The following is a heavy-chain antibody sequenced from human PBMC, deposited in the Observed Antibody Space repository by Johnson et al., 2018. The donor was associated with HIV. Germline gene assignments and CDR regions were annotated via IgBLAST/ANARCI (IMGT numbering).Heavy chain of an antibody. J-gene: IGHJ3*02. Sequence: QVQLVESGGGVVQPGRSLRLSCVASGFAISNYGMHWVRQAPGKGLEWVAVMRYDGSNKYYADSVKGRFTISRDNSKNTLYLQMNSLRAEDTAVYYCAKPLQLEEGAFDIWGQGTMVTVSS. CDR2: MRYDGSNK. D-gene: IGHD6-6*01. CDR1: GFAISNYG. CDR3: AKPLQLEEGAFDI. V-gene: IGHV3-30*02.